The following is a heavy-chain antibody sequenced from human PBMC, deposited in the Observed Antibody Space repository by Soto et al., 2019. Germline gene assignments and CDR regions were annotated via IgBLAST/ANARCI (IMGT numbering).Heavy chain of an antibody. CDR2: IIPIFGTA. V-gene: IGHV1-69*13. Sequence: ASVIVSCKASGGTFSSYAISWVRQAPGQGLEWMGGIIPIFGTANYAQKFQGRVTITADESTSTAYMELSSLRSEDTAVYYCARVIPKKADFWSGWADHYYGMDVWGQGTTVTVSS. D-gene: IGHD3-3*01. CDR3: ARVIPKKADFWSGWADHYYGMDV. J-gene: IGHJ6*02. CDR1: GGTFSSYA.